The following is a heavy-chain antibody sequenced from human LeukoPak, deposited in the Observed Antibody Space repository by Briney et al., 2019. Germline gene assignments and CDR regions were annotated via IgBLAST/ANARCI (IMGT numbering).Heavy chain of an antibody. CDR2: ISAYNGNT. J-gene: IGHJ5*01. D-gene: IGHD3-10*01. V-gene: IGHV1-18*01. CDR3: ARGGAFTMVQGVTRSPRWFDS. CDR1: GYTFTSYG. Sequence: GASVKVSCKASGYTFTSYGISWVRQAPGQGLEWMGWISAYNGNTNYAQKLQGRVTMTTDTSTSTTYMELRSLRSDDTAVYYCARGGAFTMVQGVTRSPRWFDSWGQGTLVTVSS.